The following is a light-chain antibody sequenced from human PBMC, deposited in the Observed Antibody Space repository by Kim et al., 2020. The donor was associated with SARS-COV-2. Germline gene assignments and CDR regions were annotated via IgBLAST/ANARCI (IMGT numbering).Light chain of an antibody. CDR1: QDVNSY. CDR3: QQYKSYPPT. J-gene: IGKJ5*01. CDR2: AAS. V-gene: IGKV1-16*02. Sequence: ESIGDRITITCRASQDVNSYLAWFQQKPGKAPTSLIYAASSLQTGVPSKFSGSGAKTDFTLTIVNLQPEDFAIYYCQQYKSYPPTFGQGTRLEIK.